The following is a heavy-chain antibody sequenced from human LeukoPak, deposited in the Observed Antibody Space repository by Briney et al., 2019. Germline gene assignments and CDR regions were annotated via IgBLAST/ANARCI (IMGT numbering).Heavy chain of an antibody. CDR1: GITVSSNY. J-gene: IGHJ3*02. D-gene: IGHD5-24*01. CDR3: ARASRQFRDAFDI. V-gene: IGHV3-66*01. CDR2: IYSGGTT. Sequence: GGSLRLSCAASGITVSSNYMSWVRQAPGKGLEWVSAIYSGGTTDSVDSVKGRFTISRDDSKNTLYLQMNSLRAEDTAVYYCARASRQFRDAFDIWGQGTMVTVSS.